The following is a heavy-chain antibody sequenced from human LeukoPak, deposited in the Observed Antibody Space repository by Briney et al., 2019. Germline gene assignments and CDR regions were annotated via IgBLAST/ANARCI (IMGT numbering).Heavy chain of an antibody. J-gene: IGHJ4*02. V-gene: IGHV4-31*03. Sequence: PSETLSLTCTVSGGSISSGGYYWSWIRQHPGKGLEWIGYIYYSGSTYYNPSLKSRVTISVDTSKNQFSLKLSSVTAADTAVYYCARGIAVAGLDYWGQGTLVTVSS. CDR1: GGSISSGGYY. CDR3: ARGIAVAGLDY. D-gene: IGHD6-19*01. CDR2: IYYSGST.